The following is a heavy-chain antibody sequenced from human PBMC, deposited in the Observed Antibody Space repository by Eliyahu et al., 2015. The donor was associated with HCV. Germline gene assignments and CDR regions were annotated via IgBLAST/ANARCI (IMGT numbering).Heavy chain of an antibody. CDR2: ISSXSSP. J-gene: IGHJ2*01. D-gene: IGHD2/OR15-2a*01. V-gene: IGHV3-21*06. Sequence: EEQLVESGGGLVKPGGSLKLSCATSGFTFVRYSLNWVRQAPGKGLQWVXSISSXSSPVYEXSVXGRFTISRDNVRNILYLEINSLRVEDTAVYYCTRESAGFLPFGYFDLWGRGTQVTVSS. CDR3: TRESAGFLPFGYFDL. CDR1: GFTFVRYS.